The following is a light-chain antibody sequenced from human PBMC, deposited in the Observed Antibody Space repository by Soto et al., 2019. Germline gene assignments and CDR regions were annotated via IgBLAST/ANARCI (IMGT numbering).Light chain of an antibody. CDR1: QSVSSN. J-gene: IGKJ2*01. CDR3: QQYNKRPPT. V-gene: IGKV3-15*01. CDR2: DTS. Sequence: EIVMTQSPGTLSVSPGESATLSCRASQSVSSNLAWYQQKPGQAPRLLIYDTSTRATGVPYRFSGSGSGTEFTLTISRLQSEDFAVYYCQQYNKRPPTFGQGTKLEIK.